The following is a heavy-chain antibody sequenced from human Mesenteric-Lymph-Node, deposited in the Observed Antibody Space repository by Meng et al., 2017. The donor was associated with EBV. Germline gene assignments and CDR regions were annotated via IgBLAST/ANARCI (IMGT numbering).Heavy chain of an antibody. CDR2: IYPGASDT. V-gene: IGHV5-51*01. Sequence: EAEAKKPGKSMKLAGKGSGYSFTSDWIGWVRQMPGKGLEWMGIIYPGASDTRYSPSFQGQVTISADKSISTAYLQWSSLKASDTAMYYCARQQGNSGGDYWGQGTLVTVSS. J-gene: IGHJ4*02. D-gene: IGHD4-23*01. CDR1: GYSFTSDW. CDR3: ARQQGNSGGDY.